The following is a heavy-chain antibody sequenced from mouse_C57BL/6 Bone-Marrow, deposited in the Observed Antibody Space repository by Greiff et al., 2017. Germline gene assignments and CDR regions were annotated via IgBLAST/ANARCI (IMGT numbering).Heavy chain of an antibody. CDR3: ARKGYSNYVSWFAY. CDR2: IYPRSGNT. J-gene: IGHJ3*01. CDR1: GYTFTSYG. Sequence: QVQLQQSGAELARPGASVKLSCKASGYTFTSYGISWVKQRTGQGLEWIGEIYPRSGNTYYNEKFKGKATLTADKSSSTAYMELRSLTSEDSAVYFCARKGYSNYVSWFAYWGQGTLVTVSA. V-gene: IGHV1-81*01. D-gene: IGHD2-5*01.